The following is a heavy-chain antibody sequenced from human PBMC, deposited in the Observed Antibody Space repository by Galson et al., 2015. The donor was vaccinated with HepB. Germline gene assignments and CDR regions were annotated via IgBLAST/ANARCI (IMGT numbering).Heavy chain of an antibody. Sequence: SVKVSCKASGYTFTSYAMHWVRQAPGQRLEWMGWINAGNGNTKYSQKFQGRVTITRDTSASTAYMELSSLRSEGTAVYYCARRVVELGSNWFDPWGQGTLVTVSS. D-gene: IGHD1-7*01. J-gene: IGHJ5*02. V-gene: IGHV1-3*01. CDR3: ARRVVELGSNWFDP. CDR2: INAGNGNT. CDR1: GYTFTSYA.